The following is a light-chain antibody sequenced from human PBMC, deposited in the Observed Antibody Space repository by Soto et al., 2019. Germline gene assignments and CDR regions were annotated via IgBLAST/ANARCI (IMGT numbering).Light chain of an antibody. V-gene: IGKV3-15*01. J-gene: IGKJ4*01. CDR2: AAS. Sequence: EIVLTQSPATLSVSPGETATLSCRASQSVGSAVAWYQHRPGQAPRLLIVAASIRATGVPGRFSGGGSGTEFTLTISGLQSEDFAVYYCQHYINWPPLTLGGGTTVDIK. CDR1: QSVGSA. CDR3: QHYINWPPLT.